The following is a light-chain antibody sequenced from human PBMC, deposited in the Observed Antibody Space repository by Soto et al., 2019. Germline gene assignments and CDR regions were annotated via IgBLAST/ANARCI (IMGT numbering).Light chain of an antibody. CDR3: QQSYSTPT. Sequence: DIQITQSPSSLSASVGDRVTMPCRASQSISSYLNWYQQKPGKAPKLLIYAASSLQSGVPSRFSGSGSGTDFTLTISSLQPEDFATYYCQQSYSTPTFGGGTKVDIK. J-gene: IGKJ4*01. CDR2: AAS. V-gene: IGKV1-39*01. CDR1: QSISSY.